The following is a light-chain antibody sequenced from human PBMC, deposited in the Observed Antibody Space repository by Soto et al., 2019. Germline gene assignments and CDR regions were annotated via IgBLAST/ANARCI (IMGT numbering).Light chain of an antibody. J-gene: IGLJ3*02. CDR3: SSYTSSSTSV. CDR2: EVS. V-gene: IGLV2-14*01. Sequence: QSALTQPASVSGSPGQSITISCTGTSSDVGGYKYVSWYQQHPGKAPKHMIYEVSNRPSGVSNRFSGSKSCNTASLTISGLQAEDEADYYCSSYTSSSTSVFGGGTKLTVL. CDR1: SSDVGGYKY.